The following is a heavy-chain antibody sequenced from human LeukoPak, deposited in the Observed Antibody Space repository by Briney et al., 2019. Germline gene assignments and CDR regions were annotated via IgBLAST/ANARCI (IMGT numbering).Heavy chain of an antibody. Sequence: ASVKVSCKASGGTFSSYAISWVRQAPGQGLEWMGRIIPILGIANYAQKFQGRVTITADKSTSTAYMELSSLRSEDTAVYYCARSMISWSDAFDIWGQGTMVTVSS. CDR2: IIPILGIA. V-gene: IGHV1-69*04. CDR3: ARSMISWSDAFDI. CDR1: GGTFSSYA. D-gene: IGHD3-16*01. J-gene: IGHJ3*02.